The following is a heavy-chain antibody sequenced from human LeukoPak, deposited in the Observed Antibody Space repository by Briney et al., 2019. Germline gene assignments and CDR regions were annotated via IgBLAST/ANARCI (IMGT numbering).Heavy chain of an antibody. V-gene: IGHV3-30*01. J-gene: IGHJ4*02. D-gene: IGHD3-3*01. CDR1: GFTFSSYA. Sequence: PGGSLRLPCAASGFTFSSYAMHWVRQAPGKGLEWVAGISYDGSNKYYADSVKGRFTISRNNSKNTLYLQMNSLRAEDTAVYYCARDHYDFWSGYWGLADYWGQGTLVTVSS. CDR3: ARDHYDFWSGYWGLADY. CDR2: ISYDGSNK.